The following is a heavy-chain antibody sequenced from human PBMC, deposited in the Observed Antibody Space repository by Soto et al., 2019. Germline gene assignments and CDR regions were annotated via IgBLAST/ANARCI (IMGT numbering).Heavy chain of an antibody. D-gene: IGHD6-13*01. J-gene: IGHJ6*02. CDR3: ARSSDSSSYSFYYYYGMDV. Sequence: GESLKISCKGSGYSFTSYWIGWVRQMPGKGLEWMGIIYPGDSDTRYSPSFQGQVTISADKSISTAYLQWSSLKASDTAMYYCARSSDSSSYSFYYYYGMDVWGQGTTVTVSS. V-gene: IGHV5-51*01. CDR1: GYSFTSYW. CDR2: IYPGDSDT.